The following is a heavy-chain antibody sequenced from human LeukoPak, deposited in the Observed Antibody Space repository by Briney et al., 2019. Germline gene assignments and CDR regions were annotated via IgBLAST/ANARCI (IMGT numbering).Heavy chain of an antibody. Sequence: GSLRLSCAASGFTFSSYWMSWVRQAPGKGLEWVAVIWYDGSNKYYADSVKGRFTISRDNSKNTLYLQMNSLRAEDTAVYYCAREDGDYGFDYWGQGTLVTVSS. J-gene: IGHJ4*02. D-gene: IGHD4-17*01. V-gene: IGHV3-33*08. CDR2: IWYDGSNK. CDR1: GFTFSSYW. CDR3: AREDGDYGFDY.